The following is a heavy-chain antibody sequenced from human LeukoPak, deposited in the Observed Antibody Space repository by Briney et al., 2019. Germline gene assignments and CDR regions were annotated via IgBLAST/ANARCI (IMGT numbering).Heavy chain of an antibody. J-gene: IGHJ4*02. Sequence: GGSLRLSCAASGFSFSNSAMNWVRQAPGKGLEWVANIKQDGSEKYYVDSVKGRFTISRDNAKNSLYLQMNSLRAEDTAVYYCARDRLLDYWGQGTLVTVSS. V-gene: IGHV3-7*01. CDR3: ARDRLLDY. CDR2: IKQDGSEK. CDR1: GFSFSNSA.